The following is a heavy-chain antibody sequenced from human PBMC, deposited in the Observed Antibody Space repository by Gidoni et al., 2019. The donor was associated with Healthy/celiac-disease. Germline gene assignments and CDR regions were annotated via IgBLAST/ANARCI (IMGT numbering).Heavy chain of an antibody. J-gene: IGHJ4*02. CDR3: AKDPHTWVLLTYYFDY. CDR1: GFTFSSYA. Sequence: EVQLVESGGGLVQPGGSLRLSCAASGFTFSSYAMSWVRQAPGKGLEWVSAISGSGGSTYYAYSVKGRFTISRDNSKNTLYLQMNSLRAEDTAVYYCAKDPHTWVLLTYYFDYWGQGTLVTVSS. CDR2: ISGSGGST. V-gene: IGHV3-23*04. D-gene: IGHD3-10*01.